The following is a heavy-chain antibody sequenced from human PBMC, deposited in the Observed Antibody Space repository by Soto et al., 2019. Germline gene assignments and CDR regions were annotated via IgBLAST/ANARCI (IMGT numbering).Heavy chain of an antibody. D-gene: IGHD1-20*01. CDR2: ISGSGGST. V-gene: IGHV3-23*01. J-gene: IGHJ6*03. CDR3: ARKKKPHKYNWNYNYMDV. Sequence: GGSLRLSCAASGFTFSSYAMSWVRQAPGKGLEWVSAISGSGGSTYYADSVKGRFTISRDNSKNTLYLQMNSLRAEDTAVYYCARKKKPHKYNWNYNYMDVWGKGTTVTVSS. CDR1: GFTFSSYA.